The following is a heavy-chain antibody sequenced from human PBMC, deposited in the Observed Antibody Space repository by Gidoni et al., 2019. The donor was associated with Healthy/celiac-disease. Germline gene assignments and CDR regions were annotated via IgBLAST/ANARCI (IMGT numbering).Heavy chain of an antibody. V-gene: IGHV4-59*01. CDR1: GGSISSYY. CDR3: ARARGGDYFDY. D-gene: IGHD3-10*01. Sequence: QVQLQASGPGLVKPSETLSLTCTASGGSISSYYWSWIRQPPGKGMEWIGYIYYSGSTNYNPSLKSRVTISVDTSKNQFSLKLSSVTAADTAVYYCARARGGDYFDYWGQGTLVTVSS. CDR2: IYYSGST. J-gene: IGHJ4*02.